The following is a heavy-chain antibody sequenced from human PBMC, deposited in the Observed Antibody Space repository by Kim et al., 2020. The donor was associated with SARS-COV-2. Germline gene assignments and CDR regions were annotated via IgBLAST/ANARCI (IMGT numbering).Heavy chain of an antibody. V-gene: IGHV3-72*01. J-gene: IGHJ2*01. CDR3: ARSFIAAAGIVWYFDL. D-gene: IGHD6-13*01. Sequence: VKGRDTISRDDSKNSLYLQMNSLKTEDTAVYYCARSFIAAAGIVWYFDLWGRGTLVTVSS.